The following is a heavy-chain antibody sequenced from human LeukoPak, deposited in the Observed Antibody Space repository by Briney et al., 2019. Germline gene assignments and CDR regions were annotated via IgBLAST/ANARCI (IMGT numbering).Heavy chain of an antibody. CDR3: ARVRGGDYFDY. CDR1: GYSFTSYN. D-gene: IGHD3-16*01. CDR2: INPSGGNT. V-gene: IGHV1-46*01. J-gene: IGHJ4*02. Sequence: ASVKVPCKTSGYSFTSYNLHWVRQAPGQRLEWMGIINPSGGNTNYAQKFQGRVTMTRDTSTSTVYMELSSLKSEDTAVYYCARVRGGDYFDYWGQGTLVTVSS.